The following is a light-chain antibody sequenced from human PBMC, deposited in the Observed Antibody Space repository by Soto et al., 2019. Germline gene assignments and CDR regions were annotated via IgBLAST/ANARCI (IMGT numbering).Light chain of an antibody. J-gene: IGLJ3*02. CDR1: SSNIGNNY. V-gene: IGLV1-47*01. Sequence: QSVLTQPPSASVTPGQWVTISCSGSSSNIGNNYVFWYKQFPGMAPKLLIYRNNQRPSGVPDRFSGSKSGTSASLAIAGLRSEDESDYYCASWDDSLNGPVFGGGTQLTVL. CDR2: RNN. CDR3: ASWDDSLNGPV.